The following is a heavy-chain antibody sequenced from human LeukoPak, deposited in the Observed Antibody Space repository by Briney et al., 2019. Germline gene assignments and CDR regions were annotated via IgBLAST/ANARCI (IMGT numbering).Heavy chain of an antibody. CDR2: MYYSGSA. J-gene: IGHJ4*02. D-gene: IGHD2-8*01. Sequence: SETLSLTCTVSGASIGGYYWSWIRQPPGKGLEYIGYMYYSGSANYNPSLNSRVTISVDTSRNQFSLKLRSVTAADTAVYYCATLKGVDPMFDNWGQGILVTVSS. CDR1: GASIGGYY. CDR3: ATLKGVDPMFDN. V-gene: IGHV4-59*01.